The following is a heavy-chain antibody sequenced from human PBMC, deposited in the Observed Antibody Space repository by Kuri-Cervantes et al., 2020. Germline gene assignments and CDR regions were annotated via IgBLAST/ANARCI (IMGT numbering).Heavy chain of an antibody. J-gene: IGHJ4*02. CDR2: ISGSGSSI. CDR3: AREGQPD. Sequence: LSLTCAASGFTFSSSEMNWVRQAPGKGLEWISSISGSGSSIYYADSVKGRFTISRDNAKNSLYLQMNSLRAEDTAVYYCAREGQPDWGQGTLVTVSS. CDR1: GFTFSSSE. V-gene: IGHV3-48*03.